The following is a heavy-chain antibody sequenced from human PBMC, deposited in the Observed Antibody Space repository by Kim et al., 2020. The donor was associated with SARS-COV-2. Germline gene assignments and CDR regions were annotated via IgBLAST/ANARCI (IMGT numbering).Heavy chain of an antibody. CDR3: AKEGRQDGWGLSGSYNGVDY. D-gene: IGHD1-26*01. J-gene: IGHJ4*02. CDR2: INPSGGRT. CDR1: GYTFTSYY. Sequence: ASVKVSCKASGYTFTSYYMHWVRQAPGQGLEWMGIINPSGGRTSYAQKFQGRVTMTRDTSTSTVYMELSSLRSEDTAVYYCAKEGRQDGWGLSGSYNGVDYWVQGTLGTVSS. V-gene: IGHV1-46*01.